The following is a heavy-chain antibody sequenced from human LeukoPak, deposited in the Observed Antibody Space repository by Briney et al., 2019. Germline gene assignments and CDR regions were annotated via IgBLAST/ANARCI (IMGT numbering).Heavy chain of an antibody. CDR3: ARPRGPRGYSYGYFDY. J-gene: IGHJ4*02. CDR1: GFTFSSYA. Sequence: PGGSLRLSCAASGFTFSSYAMSWVRQAPGKGLKWVSAISGSGGSTYYADSVKGRFTISRDNSKNTLYLQMNSLRAEDTAVYYCARPRGPRGYSYGYFDYWGQGTLVTVSS. D-gene: IGHD5-18*01. V-gene: IGHV3-23*01. CDR2: ISGSGGST.